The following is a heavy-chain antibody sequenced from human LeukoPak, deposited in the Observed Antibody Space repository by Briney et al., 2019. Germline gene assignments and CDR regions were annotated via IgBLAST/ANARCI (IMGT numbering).Heavy chain of an antibody. J-gene: IGHJ4*02. V-gene: IGHV4-34*01. Sequence: SETLSLTCAVSGGSFSGHYWNWIRQPPGKGLEWIGEINHGGSTNYNPSLKSRVTISVDTPQNQFSLRLSSVTAADTAVYYCARGRYVTTRGGAAAGFLDYWGQGTLVTVST. D-gene: IGHD6-13*01. CDR3: ARGRYVTTRGGAAAGFLDY. CDR2: INHGGST. CDR1: GGSFSGHY.